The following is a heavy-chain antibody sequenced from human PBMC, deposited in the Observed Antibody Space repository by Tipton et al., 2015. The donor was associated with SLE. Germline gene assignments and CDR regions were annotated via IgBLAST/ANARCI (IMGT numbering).Heavy chain of an antibody. CDR1: GGSFTGYS. CDR2: MSYSGST. CDR3: ARGGVGGYDYFDH. D-gene: IGHD5-12*01. J-gene: IGHJ4*02. V-gene: IGHV4-34*09. Sequence: GLVKPSETLSLTCAVYGGSFTGYSWNWIRQSPGKGLEWIGHMSYSGSTYYNPSLKSRITISVDTSKNHFSLKLSSVTAADTAVYYCARGGVGGYDYFDHWGQGTLVTVSS.